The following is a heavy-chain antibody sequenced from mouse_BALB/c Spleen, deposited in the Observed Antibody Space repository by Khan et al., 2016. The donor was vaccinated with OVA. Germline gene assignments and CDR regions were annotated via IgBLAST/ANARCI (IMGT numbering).Heavy chain of an antibody. D-gene: IGHD1-2*01. CDR2: INPGSGDI. J-gene: IGHJ3*01. CDR1: GYTFTDFY. CDR3: ARRNYFGYTFAY. Sequence: QVQLQQSGAELARPGASVKLSCKASGYTFTDFYINWVKQRTGQGLEWIGEINPGSGDIYYNEKFKGKATLPADKSSSTAYMQRSSLTSEDSAVYCCARRNYFGYTFAYWGQGTLVTVSA. V-gene: IGHV1-77*01.